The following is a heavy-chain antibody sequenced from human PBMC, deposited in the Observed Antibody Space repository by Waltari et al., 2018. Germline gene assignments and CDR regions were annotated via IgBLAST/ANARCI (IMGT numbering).Heavy chain of an antibody. J-gene: IGHJ4*02. CDR2: IYYSGST. CDR3: AKGPEGAAAGTSWFDY. V-gene: IGHV4-39*02. CDR1: GGSISSSSYY. D-gene: IGHD6-13*01. Sequence: QLQLQESGPGLVKPSETLSLTCTVSGGSISSSSYYWGWIRQPPGKGLEWIGSIYYSGSTYYNPSLKSRFTISRDNSKNSLYLQMNSLRAEDTALYYCAKGPEGAAAGTSWFDYWGQGTLVTVSS.